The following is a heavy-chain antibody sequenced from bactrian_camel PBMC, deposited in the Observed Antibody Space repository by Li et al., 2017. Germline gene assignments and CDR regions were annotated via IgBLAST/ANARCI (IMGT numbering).Heavy chain of an antibody. CDR2: IAAGGST. V-gene: IGHV3S53*01. CDR3: AADRLKCLSTNPRGEWNY. Sequence: QVQLVESGGGSVQAGGSLRLSCDASVVTDSSYCMAWFRQVAGKEREGVAVIAAGGSTGYADSVKGRFTISHDAAKNTYLQMNNLKPEDTAMYYCAADRLKCLSTNPRGEWNYWGRGTQVTVS. J-gene: IGHJ4*01. D-gene: IGHD2*01. CDR1: VVTDSSYC.